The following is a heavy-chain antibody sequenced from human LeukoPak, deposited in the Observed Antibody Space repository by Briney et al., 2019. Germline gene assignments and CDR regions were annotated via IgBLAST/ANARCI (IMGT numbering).Heavy chain of an antibody. CDR2: ISSSSSYI. Sequence: GGSLRLSCAASGFTFSSYSMNWVRQAPGKGLEWVSSISSSSSYIYYADSVKGRFTISRDNAKNSLYLQMNSLRAEDTAVYYCARDGSVAAAGPWAIKVWEFQHWGQGTLVTVSS. CDR1: GFTFSSYS. J-gene: IGHJ1*01. D-gene: IGHD6-13*01. V-gene: IGHV3-21*01. CDR3: ARDGSVAAAGPWAIKVWEFQH.